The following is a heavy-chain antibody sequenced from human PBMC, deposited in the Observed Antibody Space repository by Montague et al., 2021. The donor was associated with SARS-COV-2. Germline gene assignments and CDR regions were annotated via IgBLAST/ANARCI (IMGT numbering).Heavy chain of an antibody. CDR2: IYTSGST. CDR1: GGSISSGSYY. Sequence: TLSLTCTVSGGSISSGSYYWSWIRQPAGKGLEWIGRIYTSGSTNYNPSLKSRVTISVDTSKNQFSLKLSSVTAADTAVYYCARGFDYWGQGTLATVSS. CDR3: ARGFDY. V-gene: IGHV4-61*02. J-gene: IGHJ4*02.